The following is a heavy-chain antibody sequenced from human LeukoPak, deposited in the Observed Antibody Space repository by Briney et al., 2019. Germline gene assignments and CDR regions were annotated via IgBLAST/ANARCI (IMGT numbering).Heavy chain of an antibody. Sequence: ASVKVSCKASGYTFTGYYMHWVRQAPGQGLEWMGRINPNSGGTNYAQKFQGRVTMTRDTSISTAYMELSRLRSDDTAVYYCARVAPYSSSWFPFDYWGQGTLVTVSS. CDR1: GYTFTGYY. CDR3: ARVAPYSSSWFPFDY. D-gene: IGHD6-13*01. J-gene: IGHJ4*02. V-gene: IGHV1-2*06. CDR2: INPNSGGT.